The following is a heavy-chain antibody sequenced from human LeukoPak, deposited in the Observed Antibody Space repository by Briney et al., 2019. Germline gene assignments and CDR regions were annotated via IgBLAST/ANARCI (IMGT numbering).Heavy chain of an antibody. CDR2: ISYDGSNK. V-gene: IGHV3-30*03. D-gene: IGHD6-19*01. CDR3: ARDFRIAVALEY. CDR1: GFTFSSYG. Sequence: PGGSLRLSCAASGFTFSSYGMHWVRQAPGKGLEWVAVISYDGSNKYYADSVKGRFTISRDNSKNTLYLQMNSLRAEDTAVYYCARDFRIAVALEYWGQGTLVTVSS. J-gene: IGHJ4*02.